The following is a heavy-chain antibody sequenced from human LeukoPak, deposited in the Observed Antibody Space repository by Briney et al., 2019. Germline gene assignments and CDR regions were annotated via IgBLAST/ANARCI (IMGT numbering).Heavy chain of an antibody. D-gene: IGHD3-9*01. J-gene: IGHJ4*02. CDR1: GGSFSGYY. V-gene: IGHV4-34*01. Sequence: SETLSLTCAVYGGSFSGYYWSWIRQPPGTGLEWIGEINHSGSTNYNPSLKSRVTISVDTSKNQFSLKLSSVTAADTAVYYCARGRPVRYFDWLPIFPELDYWGQGTLVTVSS. CDR3: ARGRPVRYFDWLPIFPELDY. CDR2: INHSGST.